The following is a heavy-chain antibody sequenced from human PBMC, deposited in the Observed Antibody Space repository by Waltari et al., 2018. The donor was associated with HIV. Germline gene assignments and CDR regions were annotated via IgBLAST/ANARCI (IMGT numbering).Heavy chain of an antibody. Sequence: EVQLSESGGGLVQPGESLRLSCVGSDLNVTTYDMARVRQTQGRGLHWISSLSRSDLETYYADSVKGRFSVSRDDAENTLHLHMDRLTVDDTALYYCVRVAATASAPFDLWGQGTLVTVSS. J-gene: IGHJ4*02. CDR1: DLNVTTYD. CDR2: LSRSDLET. CDR3: VRVAATASAPFDL. D-gene: IGHD3-3*01. V-gene: IGHV3-23*01.